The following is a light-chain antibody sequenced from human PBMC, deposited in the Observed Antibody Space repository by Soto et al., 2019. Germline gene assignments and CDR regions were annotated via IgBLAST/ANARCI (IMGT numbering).Light chain of an antibody. CDR3: CSYAGSSTLEDV. CDR2: EGS. CDR1: SSDVWSYNL. Sequence: QSVLTQPASVSGSPGQSITISCTGTSSDVWSYNLVSWYQQHPGKAPKLMIYEGSKRPSGVSNRFSGSKSGNTASLTISGLQAEDEADYYCCSYAGSSTLEDVFGTGTKVTVL. J-gene: IGLJ1*01. V-gene: IGLV2-23*01.